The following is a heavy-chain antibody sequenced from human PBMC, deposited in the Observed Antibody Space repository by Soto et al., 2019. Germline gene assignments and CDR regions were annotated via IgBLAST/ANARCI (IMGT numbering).Heavy chain of an antibody. CDR3: AKYPTTVGGTSGYWYFAL. J-gene: IGHJ2*01. V-gene: IGHV3-23*01. D-gene: IGHD6-13*01. Sequence: EVQLLESGGNLLQPGGSLRLSCAASGFTFSSYAMSWVRQAPGKGLEWVSGISGSGDSTDYVDSVKGRFAISRDNSKNTLSLQMNSLRAADTAVYYCAKYPTTVGGTSGYWYFALWGRGTLVTVSS. CDR1: GFTFSSYA. CDR2: ISGSGDST.